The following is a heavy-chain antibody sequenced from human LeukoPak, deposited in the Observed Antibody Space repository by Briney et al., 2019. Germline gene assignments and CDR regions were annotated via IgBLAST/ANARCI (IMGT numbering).Heavy chain of an antibody. V-gene: IGHV4-59*01. CDR2: IYYSGST. J-gene: IGHJ4*02. CDR3: ARAPPLDAVTTAGDFDY. CDR1: GGSISSYY. Sequence: SETLSLTCTVSGGSISSYYWSWIRQPPGKGLEWIGYIYYSGSTNYNPSLKSRVTISVDTSKNQFSLKLSSVTAADTAVYYCARAPPLDAVTTAGDFDYWGQGTLVTVSS. D-gene: IGHD4-17*01.